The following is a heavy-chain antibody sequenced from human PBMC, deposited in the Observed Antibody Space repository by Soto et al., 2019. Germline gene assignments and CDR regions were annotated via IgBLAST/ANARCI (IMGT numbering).Heavy chain of an antibody. CDR2: ISSSSSYT. CDR3: ARDLYYYDSSGYVDY. CDR1: GFTFSDYY. V-gene: IGHV3-11*06. J-gene: IGHJ4*02. Sequence: GGSLRLSCAASGFTFSDYYMSWIRQAPGKGLEWVSYISSSSSYTNYADSVKGRFTISRDNAKNSLYLQMNNLRAEDTAVYYCARDLYYYDSSGYVDYWGQGTLVTVSS. D-gene: IGHD3-22*01.